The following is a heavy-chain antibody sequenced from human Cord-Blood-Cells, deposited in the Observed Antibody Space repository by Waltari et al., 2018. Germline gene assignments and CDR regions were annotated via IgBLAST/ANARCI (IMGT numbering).Heavy chain of an antibody. J-gene: IGHJ6*03. CDR1: GYTFTSYD. D-gene: IGHD6-13*01. Sequence: QVQLVQAGAEVKKPGASLKVSCKASGYTFTSYDINSVRKAPGQGLEWMGWMNPNRGNTGYAQKFQVRVTITRNTSISTAYMELSSLRSEDTAVYYCARVISSSWYYYYYMDVWGKGTTVTVSS. V-gene: IGHV1-8*03. CDR2: MNPNRGNT. CDR3: ARVISSSWYYYYYMDV.